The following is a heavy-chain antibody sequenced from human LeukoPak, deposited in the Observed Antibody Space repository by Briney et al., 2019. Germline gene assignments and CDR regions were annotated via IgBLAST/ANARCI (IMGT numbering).Heavy chain of an antibody. CDR3: ARPRTKPRSDAFDI. J-gene: IGHJ3*02. V-gene: IGHV1-2*02. CDR1: GYTFTGYY. CDR2: INPNSGGT. Sequence: ASVKVSCKASGYTFTGYYMHWVRQAPGQGLEWMGWINPNSGGTNYAQKFQGRVTMTRDTSISTAYVELSRLRSDDTAVYYCARPRTKPRSDAFDIWGQGTMVTVSS.